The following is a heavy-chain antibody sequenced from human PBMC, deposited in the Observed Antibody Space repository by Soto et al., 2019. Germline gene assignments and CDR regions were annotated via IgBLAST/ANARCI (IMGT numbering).Heavy chain of an antibody. CDR3: ARVPVIGFRQQLVLELDY. D-gene: IGHD6-13*01. V-gene: IGHV1-18*04. CDR1: GYTFTSYY. J-gene: IGHJ4*02. Sequence: ASVKVSCKASGYTFTSYYMHWVRQAPGQGLEWMGIINTYIGNTNYAQKSQGRVTMTTATSTSTAYMELRSLISDDTAVYYCARVPVIGFRQQLVLELDYWGQGTLVTVSS. CDR2: INTYIGNT.